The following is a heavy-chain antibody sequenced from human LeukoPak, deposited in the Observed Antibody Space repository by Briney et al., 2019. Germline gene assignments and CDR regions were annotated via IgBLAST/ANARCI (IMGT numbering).Heavy chain of an antibody. J-gene: IGHJ4*02. Sequence: GGSLRLSCAASGFTFSSYEMNWVRQAPGKGLEWVSAISGSGGSTYYADSVKGRFTISRDNSKNTLYLQMNSLRAEDTAVYYCAKTDSSGYFGYFDYWGEGTLVTVSS. CDR3: AKTDSSGYFGYFDY. CDR1: GFTFSSYE. CDR2: ISGSGGST. V-gene: IGHV3-23*01. D-gene: IGHD3-22*01.